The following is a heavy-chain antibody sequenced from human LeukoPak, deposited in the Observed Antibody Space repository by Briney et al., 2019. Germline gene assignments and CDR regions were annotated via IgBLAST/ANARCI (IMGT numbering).Heavy chain of an antibody. CDR1: GYTFTSYG. D-gene: IGHD6-13*01. V-gene: IGHV1-18*01. J-gene: IGHJ4*02. CDR2: ISAYNGNT. CDR3: ARGIQVAAAVIPDY. Sequence: GASVKVSCKASGYTFTSYGISWVRQAPGQGLEWMGWISAYNGNTNYAQKLQGRVIMTTDTSTSTAYMELRSLRSDDTAVYYCARGIQVAAAVIPDYWGQGTLVTVSS.